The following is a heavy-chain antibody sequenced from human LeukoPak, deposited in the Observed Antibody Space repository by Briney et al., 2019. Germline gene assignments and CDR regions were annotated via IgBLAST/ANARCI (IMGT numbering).Heavy chain of an antibody. Sequence: GGSLRLSCAASGFTFSSYGMSWVRQAPGKGLEWVSAISGSGGSTYYADSVKGRFTISRDNSKNTLYLQMNSLRAEDTAVYYCARDGDSSGWYPNFDYWGQGTLVTVSS. CDR3: ARDGDSSGWYPNFDY. CDR2: ISGSGGST. J-gene: IGHJ4*02. D-gene: IGHD6-19*01. V-gene: IGHV3-23*01. CDR1: GFTFSSYG.